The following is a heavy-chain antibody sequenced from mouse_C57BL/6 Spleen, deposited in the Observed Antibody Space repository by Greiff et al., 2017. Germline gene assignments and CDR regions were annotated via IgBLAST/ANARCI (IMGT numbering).Heavy chain of an antibody. J-gene: IGHJ2*01. CDR3: AREATGNDY. CDR2: IDPSDSYT. D-gene: IGHD4-1*02. Sequence: QVQLQQPGAELVRPGTSVKLSCKASGYTFTSYWMHWVKQRPGQGLEWIGVIDPSDSYTNYNQKFKGKATLTVDTSSSTAYMQLSSLTSEDSAVYYCAREATGNDYWGQGTTLTVSS. CDR1: GYTFTSYW. V-gene: IGHV1-59*01.